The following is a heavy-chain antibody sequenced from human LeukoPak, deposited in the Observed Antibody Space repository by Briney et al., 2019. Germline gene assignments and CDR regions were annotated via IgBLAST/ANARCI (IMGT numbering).Heavy chain of an antibody. V-gene: IGHV3-11*06. CDR1: GFTFSDYH. Sequence: GGSLRLSCAASGFTFSDYHMSWIRQAPGKGLEWVSYISSRSGYKNHADSVRGRFTISRGNVKNSLYLQMRSLRAEDTAVYYCARLTSGGDYAFDYWGQGTLVTVSS. CDR3: ARLTSGGDYAFDY. CDR2: ISSRSGYK. D-gene: IGHD2-21*02. J-gene: IGHJ4*02.